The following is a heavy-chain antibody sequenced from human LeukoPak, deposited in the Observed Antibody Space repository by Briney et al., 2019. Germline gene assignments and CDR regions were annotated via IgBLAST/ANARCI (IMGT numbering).Heavy chain of an antibody. Sequence: SETLSLTCTVSGGSISSGSYYWSWIRQPAGKGLEWIGRIYTSGSTNYNPSLKSRVTISVDTSKNQFSLKLSSVTAADTAVYYCARETYYYDSSGYFSLDAFDMWGQGTMVTVSS. J-gene: IGHJ3*02. CDR3: ARETYYYDSSGYFSLDAFDM. CDR1: GGSISSGSYY. V-gene: IGHV4-61*02. CDR2: IYTSGST. D-gene: IGHD3-22*01.